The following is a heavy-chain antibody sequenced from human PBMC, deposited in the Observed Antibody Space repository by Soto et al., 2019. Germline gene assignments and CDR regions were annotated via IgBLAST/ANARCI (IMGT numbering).Heavy chain of an antibody. CDR1: GFTFSSYS. D-gene: IGHD6-13*01. Sequence: GGSLRLSCAASGFTFSSYSMNWVRQAPGKGLAWVSYISSSSSTIYYADSVKGRFTISRDNAKNSLYLQMNSLRDEDTAVYYCARKDLIAAAGTFIDYWGQGTLVIVSS. J-gene: IGHJ4*02. CDR3: ARKDLIAAAGTFIDY. V-gene: IGHV3-48*02. CDR2: ISSSSSTI.